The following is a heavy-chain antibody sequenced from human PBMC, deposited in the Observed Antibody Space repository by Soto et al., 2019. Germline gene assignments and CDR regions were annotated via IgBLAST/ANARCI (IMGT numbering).Heavy chain of an antibody. CDR3: ARAPMVLTRSYFDS. J-gene: IGHJ4*02. CDR2: ISSSGNT. D-gene: IGHD2-8*01. CDR1: DGSISNFY. Sequence: SETLSLTCTVSDGSISNFYWSWIRQPPGKGLEWIGYISSSGNTNYNPSPKSRVSISVDTSKTQFSLNLTSVTAADTAVYYCARAPMVLTRSYFDSWGQGTPVTVSS. V-gene: IGHV4-59*01.